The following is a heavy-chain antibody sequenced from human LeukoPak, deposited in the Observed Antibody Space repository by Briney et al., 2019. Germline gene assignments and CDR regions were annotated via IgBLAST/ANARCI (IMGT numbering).Heavy chain of an antibody. CDR1: GYTFTSNY. V-gene: IGHV1-46*01. J-gene: IGHJ4*02. Sequence: ASVKLSCKASGYTFTSNYIHWVRQAPGQGLEWMGMIYPRDGSTSYAQKFQGRVTVTRDTSTSTVHMELSGLRSEDTAVYYCARDQEGFDYWGQGTLVTVSS. CDR2: IYPRDGST. CDR3: ARDQEGFDY.